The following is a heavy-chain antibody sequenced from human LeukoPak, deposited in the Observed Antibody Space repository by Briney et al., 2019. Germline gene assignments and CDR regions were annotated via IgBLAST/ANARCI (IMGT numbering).Heavy chain of an antibody. CDR1: KFTFSHYG. J-gene: IGHJ4*02. V-gene: IGHV3-30*18. CDR2: ISSDRSIK. CDR3: VKEYHSRGFGAYFDY. D-gene: IGHD3-3*01. Sequence: TGGSLRLSCTASKFTFSHYGMQWVRQAPGKGLEWVAVISSDRSIKVYADSVKGRFTLSRDNSINTVDLQMNSLRAEDTAVYYCVKEYHSRGFGAYFDYWGQGTLVTVSS.